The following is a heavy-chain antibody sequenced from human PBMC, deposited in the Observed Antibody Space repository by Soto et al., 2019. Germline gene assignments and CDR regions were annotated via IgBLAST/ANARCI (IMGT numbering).Heavy chain of an antibody. Sequence: QVQLVQSGAEVKKHGASVKVSCKASGYTFTSYGISWVRQAPGQGLEWMGWMSAYNGNTNYAQKLQGRGTTTTDTSTSTAYMELRGLRSDDTAVYYCARDVGEIRGQSEGNYFDYWGQGTLVTVSS. CDR2: MSAYNGNT. D-gene: IGHD3-10*01. V-gene: IGHV1-18*01. CDR1: GYTFTSYG. J-gene: IGHJ4*02. CDR3: ARDVGEIRGQSEGNYFDY.